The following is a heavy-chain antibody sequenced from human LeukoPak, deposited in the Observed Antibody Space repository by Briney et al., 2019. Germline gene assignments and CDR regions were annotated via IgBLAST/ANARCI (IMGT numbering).Heavy chain of an antibody. CDR1: GDSISSGDYY. Sequence: PSETLSLTCTVSGDSISSGDYYWSWIRQPAGKGLEWIGRISSSGSTNYNPSLKSRVTISVDTSKNQFSLKLSSVTAADTAVYYCARGYSNPQYYYYYMDVWGKGTTVTVSS. CDR3: ARGYSNPQYYYYYMDV. V-gene: IGHV4-61*02. D-gene: IGHD4-11*01. J-gene: IGHJ6*03. CDR2: ISSSGST.